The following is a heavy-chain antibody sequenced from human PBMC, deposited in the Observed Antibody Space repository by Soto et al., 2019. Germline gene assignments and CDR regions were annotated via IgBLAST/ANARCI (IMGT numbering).Heavy chain of an antibody. CDR3: AKGRSYYYYYGVGV. CDR2: IYYSGST. J-gene: IGHJ6*02. CDR1: GGSISSGGYY. Sequence: SETLSLTCTVSGGSISSGGYYWSWIRQHPGKGLEWIGYIYYSGSTYYNPSLKSRVTISIDTSKNQFSLKLTSVTAADTAVYYCAKGRSYYYYYGVGVWGQGTTVTVS. V-gene: IGHV4-31*03.